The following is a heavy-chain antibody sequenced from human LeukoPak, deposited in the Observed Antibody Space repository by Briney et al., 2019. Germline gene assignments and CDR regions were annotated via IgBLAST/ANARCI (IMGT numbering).Heavy chain of an antibody. Sequence: SETLSLTCTVSGGSISSDYWSWIRQPPGKGLEWIGYIYYSGSTNYNPSLKSRVTISVDTSKNQFSLKVSSVTAADTAVYYCARGQGTVTTHWGQGTLVTVSS. CDR3: ARGQGTVTTH. J-gene: IGHJ4*02. CDR2: IYYSGST. V-gene: IGHV4-59*12. CDR1: GGSISSDY. D-gene: IGHD4-17*01.